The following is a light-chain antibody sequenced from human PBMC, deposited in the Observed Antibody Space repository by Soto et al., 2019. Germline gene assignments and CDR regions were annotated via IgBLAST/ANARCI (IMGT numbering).Light chain of an antibody. CDR3: QPYTGYWT. V-gene: IGKV1-5*03. CDR2: KAS. CDR1: QSISDL. Sequence: DIQMTQSPSTLSASVGDRVTITCRASQSISDLLAWYQQKPGKAPKLLIYKASSLKSGVPSRFSGSGSRKQYNLTISSLLPDDFASYYCQPYTGYWTFGQGTKVEI. J-gene: IGKJ1*01.